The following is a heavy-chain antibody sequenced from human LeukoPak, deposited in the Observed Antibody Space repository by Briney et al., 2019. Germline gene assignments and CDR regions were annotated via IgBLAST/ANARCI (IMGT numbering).Heavy chain of an antibody. V-gene: IGHV3-23*01. CDR2: ISPGGGTT. D-gene: IGHD3-16*01. Sequence: PGGSLRLSCTVSGFAFGSEAMSWVRQSPARGLEWVASISPGGGTTYYADFVKGRFTISRDNSKNTLYLQMNSLGAEDTAVYYCARGVRGGYYLDYWGQGSLVTVSP. CDR3: ARGVRGGYYLDY. CDR1: GFAFGSEA. J-gene: IGHJ4*02.